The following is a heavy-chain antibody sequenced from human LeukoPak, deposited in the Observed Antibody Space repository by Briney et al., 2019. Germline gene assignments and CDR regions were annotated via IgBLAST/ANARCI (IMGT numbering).Heavy chain of an antibody. CDR1: GGSFMNYY. J-gene: IGHJ4*02. V-gene: IGHV4-4*07. CDR2: IYTSGST. Sequence: SETPSLTCTVSGGSFMNYYWSWIRQPAGKGLEWIGRIYTSGSTNYNPSLESRLTMSIDTSKNQFSLMLSSVTAADTAVYYCARDPYTTGSDYWSQGTLVTVAS. D-gene: IGHD1-1*01. CDR3: ARDPYTTGSDY.